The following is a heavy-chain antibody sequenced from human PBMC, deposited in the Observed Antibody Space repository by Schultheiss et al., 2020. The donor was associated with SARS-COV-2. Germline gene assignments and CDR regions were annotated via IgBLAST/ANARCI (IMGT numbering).Heavy chain of an antibody. CDR2: ISSSGSTI. D-gene: IGHD3-3*01. CDR3: ARICTIFGVVTPDY. V-gene: IGHV3-48*03. J-gene: IGHJ4*02. Sequence: GGSLRLSCAASGFTFSSYEMNWVRQAPGKGLEWVSYISSSGSTIYYADSVKGRFTISRDNAKNSLYLQMNSLRAEDTAVYYCARICTIFGVVTPDYWGQGTLVTVSS. CDR1: GFTFSSYE.